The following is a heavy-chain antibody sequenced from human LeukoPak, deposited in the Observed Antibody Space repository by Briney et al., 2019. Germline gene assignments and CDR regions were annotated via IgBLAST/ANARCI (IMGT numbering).Heavy chain of an antibody. CDR3: ARGWTYYDSSGYYAANAAFDI. Sequence: ASVKVSCKASGYTFTSYYMHWVRQAPGQGLEWMGIINPSGGSTSYAQKFQGRVTMTRDTSTSTVYMELSSLRSEDTAAYYCARGWTYYDSSGYYAANAAFDIWGQGTMVTVSS. J-gene: IGHJ3*02. CDR1: GYTFTSYY. D-gene: IGHD3-22*01. V-gene: IGHV1-46*01. CDR2: INPSGGST.